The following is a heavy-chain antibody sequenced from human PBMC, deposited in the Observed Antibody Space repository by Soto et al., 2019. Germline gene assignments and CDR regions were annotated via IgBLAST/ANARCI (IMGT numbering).Heavy chain of an antibody. CDR3: ARCFSGNYPSRPEEQYYFDS. V-gene: IGHV4-59*01. Sequence: SETLSLTCTVSGDSIRSYYCIWSRHPPFKGLEWIGYIYYSGYTSYNPSLKSRVTISVDTSKNQFSLKLNSVTAADTAVYYCARCFSGNYPSRPEEQYYFDSWGQGTLVTVSS. D-gene: IGHD1-26*01. CDR2: IYYSGYT. J-gene: IGHJ4*02. CDR1: GDSIRSYY.